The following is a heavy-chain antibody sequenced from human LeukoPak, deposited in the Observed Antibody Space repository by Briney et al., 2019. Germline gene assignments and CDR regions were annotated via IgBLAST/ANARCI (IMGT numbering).Heavy chain of an antibody. V-gene: IGHV3-48*03. D-gene: IGHD4-17*01. CDR1: GFTFSSYE. Sequence: TGGSLRLSCAASGFTFSSYEMNWVRQAPGKGLEWVSYISSSGSTIYYADSVKGRFTISRDNAKNSLFLQMSSLRAEDTAVYYCAREVPTGTSFDYWAQGTLVTVSS. CDR3: AREVPTGTSFDY. CDR2: ISSSGSTI. J-gene: IGHJ4*02.